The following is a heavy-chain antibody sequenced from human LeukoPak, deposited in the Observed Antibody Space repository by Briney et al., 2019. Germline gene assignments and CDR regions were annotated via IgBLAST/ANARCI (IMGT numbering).Heavy chain of an antibody. CDR3: AKDRDDILAGYYLDNLIANKYYFDY. V-gene: IGHV3-23*01. J-gene: IGHJ4*02. CDR2: ISGSGGST. D-gene: IGHD3-9*01. Sequence: PGGSLRLSCAASGFTFSSYAMSWVRQAPGKGLEWVSAISGSGGSTYYADSVKGRFTISRDNSKNTLYLQMNSLRAEDTAVYYCAKDRDDILAGYYLDNLIANKYYFDYWGQGTLVTVSS. CDR1: GFTFSSYA.